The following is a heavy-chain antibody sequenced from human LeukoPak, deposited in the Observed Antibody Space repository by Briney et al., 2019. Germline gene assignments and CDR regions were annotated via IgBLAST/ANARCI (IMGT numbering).Heavy chain of an antibody. J-gene: IGHJ5*02. CDR3: ARDRMVRGVISWFDP. V-gene: IGHV3-11*05. CDR1: GFTFSDYY. Sequence: GGSLRLSCAASGFTFSDYYMSWFRKAPGKGLEGVYYISSSSSYTNYADSVKGRFTISRDNAKNSLYLQMNSLRAEDTAVYYCARDRMVRGVISWFDPWGQGTLVTVSS. CDR2: ISSSSSYT. D-gene: IGHD3-10*01.